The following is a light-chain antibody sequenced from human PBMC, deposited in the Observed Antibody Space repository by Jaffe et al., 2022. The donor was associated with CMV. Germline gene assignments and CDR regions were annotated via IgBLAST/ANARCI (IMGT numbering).Light chain of an antibody. CDR2: AAS. J-gene: IGKJ1*01. CDR3: QQYDRYPRT. Sequence: DIQMTQSPSSLSASVGDRVTITCRSSQGISRYLAWFQQKPGKAPQSLIYAASNLQSGVPSRFSGSGSGTDFSLTISSLQPEDFATYYCQQYDRYPRTFGQGTKVEIK. V-gene: IGKV1-16*01. CDR1: QGISRY.